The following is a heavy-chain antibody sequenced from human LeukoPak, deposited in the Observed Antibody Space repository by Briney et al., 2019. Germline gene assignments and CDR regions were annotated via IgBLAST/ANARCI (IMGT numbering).Heavy chain of an antibody. Sequence: RWASVKVSCKASGYTFTSYYMHWVRQAPGQGLEWMGIINPSGGSTSYAQKFQGRVTMTRDMSTSTVYMELSSLRSEDTAVYYCARESPGGDGPESTMSPYYMDVWVKGTTVTVSS. CDR2: INPSGGST. D-gene: IGHD5-24*01. CDR1: GYTFTSYY. J-gene: IGHJ6*03. CDR3: ARESPGGDGPESTMSPYYMDV. V-gene: IGHV1-46*01.